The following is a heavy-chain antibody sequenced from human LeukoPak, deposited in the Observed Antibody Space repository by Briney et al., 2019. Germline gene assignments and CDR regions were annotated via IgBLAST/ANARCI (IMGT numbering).Heavy chain of an antibody. D-gene: IGHD2-21*02. Sequence: PGGSLRLSCAASGFTFSSYSMNWVRQAPGKGLEWVSSISSSSSYIYYADSVKGRFTISRDNAKNSLYLQMNSLRAEDTAVYYCARDRVRAILPDIVVVTAKQKRDYYYYGMDVWGQGTTVTVSS. V-gene: IGHV3-21*01. J-gene: IGHJ6*02. CDR3: ARDRVRAILPDIVVVTAKQKRDYYYYGMDV. CDR2: ISSSSSYI. CDR1: GFTFSSYS.